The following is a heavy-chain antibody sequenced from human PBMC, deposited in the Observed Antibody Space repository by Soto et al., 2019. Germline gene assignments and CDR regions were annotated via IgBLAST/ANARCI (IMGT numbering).Heavy chain of an antibody. D-gene: IGHD6-6*01. CDR2: ISYAGSNR. V-gene: IGHV3-30*01. CDR1: GFTFSTYA. J-gene: IGHJ4*02. Sequence: QVQLVESGGGVVQPGRSLRLSCAASGFTFSTYAMHWVRQAPGKGLEWVAFISYAGSNRYYADSLKGRFTISRDNSKNTLYLQMNSLRAEDTAVYYCARGQYSDSGGAVDHWGQGTLVTVSS. CDR3: ARGQYSDSGGAVDH.